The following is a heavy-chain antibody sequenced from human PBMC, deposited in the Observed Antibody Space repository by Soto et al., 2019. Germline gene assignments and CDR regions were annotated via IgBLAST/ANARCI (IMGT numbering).Heavy chain of an antibody. CDR2: IYYTGST. D-gene: IGHD2-15*01. J-gene: IGHJ3*02. V-gene: IGHV4-59*01. Sequence: QVQLQESGPGLVKPSETLSLTCTVSGGSISSYYWSWIRQPPGKGLEWIGYIYYTGSTNYNPSLKSRVTMAVDTSKHQCPLQRSSVTAADTAVYSCARGVRGGNTRDAFDIWGQGTMVTVSS. CDR1: GGSISSYY. CDR3: ARGVRGGNTRDAFDI.